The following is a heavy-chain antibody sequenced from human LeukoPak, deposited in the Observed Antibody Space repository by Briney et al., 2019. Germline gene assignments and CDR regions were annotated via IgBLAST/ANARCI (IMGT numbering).Heavy chain of an antibody. V-gene: IGHV3-30*03. J-gene: IGHJ6*04. Sequence: GGSLRLSCAASGFTFSSYGMHWVRQAPGKGLEWVAVISYDGSNKYYADSVKGRSTISRDNSKNTLYLQMNSLRAEDTAVYYCARDRGQYCSGGSCYHQGGMDVWGKGTTVTVSS. D-gene: IGHD2-15*01. CDR1: GFTFSSYG. CDR3: ARDRGQYCSGGSCYHQGGMDV. CDR2: ISYDGSNK.